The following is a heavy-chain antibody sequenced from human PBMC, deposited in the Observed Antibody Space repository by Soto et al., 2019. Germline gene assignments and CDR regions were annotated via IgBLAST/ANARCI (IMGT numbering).Heavy chain of an antibody. CDR2: MNPGSGDT. Sequence: ASVRVSCKSSGSTFTNSDVTWVLQAPGQGLEWMGWMNPGSGDTGYAQKFQGRVTMTRDISIATAYMELSSLRSEDTAIYYCARMASFGSLNWFDPWGQGTLVTVSS. CDR1: GSTFTNSD. V-gene: IGHV1-8*01. CDR3: ARMASFGSLNWFDP. J-gene: IGHJ5*01. D-gene: IGHD5-18*01.